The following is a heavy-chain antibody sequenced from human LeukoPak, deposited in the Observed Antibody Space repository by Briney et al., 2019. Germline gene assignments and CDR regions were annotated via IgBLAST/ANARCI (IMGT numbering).Heavy chain of an antibody. D-gene: IGHD1-26*01. CDR3: ARDLSPVSSGSYDRSYYFDY. J-gene: IGHJ4*02. Sequence: PGGSLRLSCAASGFTFSNYWMSWVRQAPGKGLEWVANIKQDGSEKYVDSVRGRFTVSRDNADNSLYLQMNSLRAEDTAKYYCARDLSPVSSGSYDRSYYFDYWGQGTLVTVSS. CDR1: GFTFSNYW. CDR2: IKQDGSEK. V-gene: IGHV3-7*01.